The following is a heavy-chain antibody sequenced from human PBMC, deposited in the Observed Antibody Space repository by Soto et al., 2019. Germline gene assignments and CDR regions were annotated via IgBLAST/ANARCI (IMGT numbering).Heavy chain of an antibody. Sequence: ASVKVSCKASGYTFTGYYMHWVRQAPGQGLEWMGWINPNSGGTNYAQKFQGRVTMTRDTSISTAYMELSRLRSDDTAVYYCARDPPLYDSSGYSRWDYWGQGTLVTVSS. CDR1: GYTFTGYY. CDR3: ARDPPLYDSSGYSRWDY. D-gene: IGHD3-22*01. J-gene: IGHJ4*02. V-gene: IGHV1-2*02. CDR2: INPNSGGT.